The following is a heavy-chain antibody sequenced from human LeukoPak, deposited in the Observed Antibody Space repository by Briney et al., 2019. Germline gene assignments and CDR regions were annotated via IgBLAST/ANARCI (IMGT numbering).Heavy chain of an antibody. CDR1: GYSFTSHY. J-gene: IGHJ5*02. CDR2: INPSGSST. V-gene: IGHV1-46*01. CDR3: ARQEQQLIYNWFEP. D-gene: IGHD6-13*01. Sequence: GASVKVSCKASGYSFTSHYMHWVRQAPGQGLEWMGLINPSGSSTLYAQKFQGRVTMTRDMSTTTDYMELSSLRSEDTAVYYCARQEQQLIYNWFEPWGQGTLVTVSS.